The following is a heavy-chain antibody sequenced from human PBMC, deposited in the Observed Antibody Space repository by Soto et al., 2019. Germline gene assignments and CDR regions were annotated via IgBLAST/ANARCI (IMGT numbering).Heavy chain of an antibody. CDR1: GYTFNSFA. J-gene: IGHJ4*02. D-gene: IGHD5-12*01. CDR3: AKESPEEFSGYDPFEH. Sequence: QVQLVQSGGGVVQPGRSLRLSCEGSGYTFNSFAMHWVRQAPGKGLEWVATISYDGSKKYYADSVKGRFTTSRDNSKNTLFLQMNSLRAEDTALYYCAKESPEEFSGYDPFEHWGQGTLVTVSS. V-gene: IGHV3-30*18. CDR2: ISYDGSKK.